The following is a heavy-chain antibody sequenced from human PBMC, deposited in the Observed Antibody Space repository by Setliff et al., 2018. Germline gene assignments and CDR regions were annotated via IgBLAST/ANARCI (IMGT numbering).Heavy chain of an antibody. CDR1: GFTISYYA. D-gene: IGHD3-3*01. CDR2: SRYAENYQ. J-gene: IGHJ6*03. Sequence: GGSLRLSCAASGFTISYYAIHWVRQAPGKGLEWVAVSRYAENYQYYADSVKGRFTISRDNSENTLYLQMNSLKTEDTAVYYCTRTSGLQFFNYYMDVWGKGTTVTVSS. V-gene: IGHV3-30-3*01. CDR3: TRTSGLQFFNYYMDV.